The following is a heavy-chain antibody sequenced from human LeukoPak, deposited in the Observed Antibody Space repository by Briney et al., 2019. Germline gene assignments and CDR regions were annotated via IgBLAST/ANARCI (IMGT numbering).Heavy chain of an antibody. CDR1: GGSISSYY. CDR2: IYYSGST. Sequence: SETLSLTCTVSGGSISSYYWSWIRQPPGKGLEWIGYIYYSGSTNYNPSLKSRVTISVETSKNQFSLKLSSVTAADTAVYYCARYQNSFDYWGQGTLVTVSS. J-gene: IGHJ4*02. V-gene: IGHV4-59*01. CDR3: ARYQNSFDY.